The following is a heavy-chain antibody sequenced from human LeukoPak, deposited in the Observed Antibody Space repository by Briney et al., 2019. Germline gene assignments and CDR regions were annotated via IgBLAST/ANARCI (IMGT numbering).Heavy chain of an antibody. CDR1: GFTFSSYG. V-gene: IGHV3-33*06. CDR3: AEDFEITFGGASGPST. Sequence: GGSLRLSCAASGFTFSSYGMHWVRQAPGKGLEWVAVIWYDGSNKYYADSVKGRFTISRDNSKNTLYLQMNSLRAEDTAVYYCAEDFEITFGGASGPSTWGQGTMVTVSS. CDR2: IWYDGSNK. D-gene: IGHD3-16*01. J-gene: IGHJ3*01.